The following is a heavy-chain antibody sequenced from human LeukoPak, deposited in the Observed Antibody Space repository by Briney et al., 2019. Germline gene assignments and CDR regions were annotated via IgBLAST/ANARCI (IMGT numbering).Heavy chain of an antibody. CDR3: AREGSSSWYGAFDI. D-gene: IGHD6-13*01. CDR1: GFTFSSYG. J-gene: IGHJ3*02. Sequence: PGRSLRLSCAASGFTFSSYGMHWVRQASGKGMEWEAVIWYDGSNKYYADSVKGRFTISRDNSKNTLYLQMNSLRAEDTAVYYCAREGSSSWYGAFDIWGQGTMVTVSS. CDR2: IWYDGSNK. V-gene: IGHV3-33*01.